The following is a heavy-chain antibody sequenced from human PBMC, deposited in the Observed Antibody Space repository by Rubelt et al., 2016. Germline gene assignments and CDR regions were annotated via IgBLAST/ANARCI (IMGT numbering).Heavy chain of an antibody. J-gene: IGHJ6*02. Sequence: QVQLQQWGAGLLKPSETLSLTCAVSGGSFSGYYWSWIRQPPGQGLEWIGEINHSGSTNYNPSLKSRVTRSGGTSKNQFSLKLSAVTAADTAVYYWARTRDVWGQGTTVTVSS. CDR2: INHSGST. CDR1: GGSFSGYY. V-gene: IGHV4-34*01. CDR3: ARTRDV.